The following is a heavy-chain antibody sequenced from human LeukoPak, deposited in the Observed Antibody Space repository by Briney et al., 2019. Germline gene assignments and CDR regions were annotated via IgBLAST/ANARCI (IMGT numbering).Heavy chain of an antibody. CDR3: ARASEYSYGPRDY. J-gene: IGHJ4*02. CDR2: ISAHTGHT. D-gene: IGHD5-18*01. V-gene: IGHV1-18*01. CDR1: GYTFSSYG. Sequence: ASVKVSCKASGYTFSSYGVTWVRQAPGQGPEWMGWISAHTGHTSYAQKLQDRITMTTDTSTSTAYMELRSLRSDDTAVYFCARASEYSYGPRDYWGQGTLVTVSS.